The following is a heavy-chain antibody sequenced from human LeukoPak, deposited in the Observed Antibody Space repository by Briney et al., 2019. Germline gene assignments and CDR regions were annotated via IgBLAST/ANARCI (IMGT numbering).Heavy chain of an antibody. CDR3: ARAQHSSGYYGRFFDI. Sequence: GGSLRLSCAASGFTFSDYYMSWIRQAPGKGLEWVSYISSSGSTIYYADSVKGRFTISRDNAKNSLYLQMNSLRAEDTAVYYCARAQHSSGYYGRFFDIWGQGTMVTVSS. V-gene: IGHV3-11*04. D-gene: IGHD3-22*01. CDR2: ISSSGSTI. J-gene: IGHJ3*02. CDR1: GFTFSDYY.